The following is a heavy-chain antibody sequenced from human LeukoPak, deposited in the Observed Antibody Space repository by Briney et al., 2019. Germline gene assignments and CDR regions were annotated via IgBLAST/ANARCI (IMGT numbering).Heavy chain of an antibody. Sequence: AASVKVSCKAPGYSFTSYGITWVREAPGQGPEWMGWISGSTGNTHYAQNVQGRVTMTTDTATSTAYMELRSLGPDDTAVYYCARVGRDCSSINCYWEDWFDPWGQGTLVIVSS. V-gene: IGHV1-18*01. CDR3: ARVGRDCSSINCYWEDWFDP. CDR2: ISGSTGNT. D-gene: IGHD2-2*01. J-gene: IGHJ5*02. CDR1: GYSFTSYG.